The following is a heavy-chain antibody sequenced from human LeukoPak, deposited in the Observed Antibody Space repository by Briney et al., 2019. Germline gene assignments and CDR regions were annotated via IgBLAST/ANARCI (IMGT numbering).Heavy chain of an antibody. CDR2: ISSSSSYI. CDR3: ANGYSYGTAFDY. D-gene: IGHD5-18*01. J-gene: IGHJ4*02. CDR1: GFTFSSYS. V-gene: IGHV3-21*01. Sequence: GGSLRLSCAASGFTFSSYSMNWVRQAPGKGLEWVSSISSSSSYIYYADSVKGRFTISRDNAKNSLYLQMNSLRAEDTAVYYCANGYSYGTAFDYWGQGTLVTVSS.